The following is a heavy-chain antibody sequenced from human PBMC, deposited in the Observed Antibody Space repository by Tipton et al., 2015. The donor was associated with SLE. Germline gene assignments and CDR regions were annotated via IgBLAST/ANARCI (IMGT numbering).Heavy chain of an antibody. J-gene: IGHJ5*02. CDR2: MNPDSGNT. V-gene: IGHV1-8*01. CDR1: GYTFSSYE. D-gene: IGHD3-16*01. Sequence: QLVQSGPEVKKPGASVKVSCKASGYTFSSYEINWVRQATGQGLEWMGWMNPDSGNTDYAQKFQGRVTMTRSTSISTAYMELSSLRSEDTAVYYCVRGPWGPNKRDHDWFDPWGQGTLVTVSS. CDR3: VRGPWGPNKRDHDWFDP.